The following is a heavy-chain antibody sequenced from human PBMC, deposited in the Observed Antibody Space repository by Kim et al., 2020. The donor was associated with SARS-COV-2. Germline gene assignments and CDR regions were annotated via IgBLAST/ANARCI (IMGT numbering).Heavy chain of an antibody. V-gene: IGHV3-30*04. CDR2: ISYDGSNK. J-gene: IGHJ5*02. D-gene: IGHD3-10*01. CDR3: ARDRSGAVRGWFDP. CDR1: GFTFSSYA. Sequence: GGSLRLSCAASGFTFSSYAMHWVRQAPGKGLEWVAVISYDGSNKYYADSVKGRFTISRDNSKNTLYLQMNSLRAEDTAVYYCARDRSGAVRGWFDPWGQGTLVTVSS.